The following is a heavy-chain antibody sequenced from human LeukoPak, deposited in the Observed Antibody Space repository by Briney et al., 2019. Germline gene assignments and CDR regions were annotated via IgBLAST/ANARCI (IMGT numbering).Heavy chain of an antibody. Sequence: SETLSLTCTVSGGSISSYYWSWIRQPPGKGLEWIGYIYYSGSTNYNPSLKSRVTISVDTSKNQFSLKLSSVTAADTAVYYCARGVDTAMVIFDYWGQGTLVTVSS. V-gene: IGHV4-59*01. D-gene: IGHD5-18*01. J-gene: IGHJ4*02. CDR2: IYYSGST. CDR3: ARGVDTAMVIFDY. CDR1: GGSISSYY.